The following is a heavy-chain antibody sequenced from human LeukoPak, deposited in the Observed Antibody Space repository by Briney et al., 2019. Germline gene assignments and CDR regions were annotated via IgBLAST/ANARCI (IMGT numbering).Heavy chain of an antibody. Sequence: PGGSLRLSCAASGFTFSNAWMSWVRQAPGKGLEWVGRIKTKTDGGTTDYAAPVKGRFTISRDDSKTTLYLQMNSLRSEDTAVYYCTTDLSAVAGTFDYWGQGTLVTVSS. J-gene: IGHJ4*02. CDR1: GFTFSNAW. D-gene: IGHD6-19*01. CDR3: TTDLSAVAGTFDY. V-gene: IGHV3-15*01. CDR2: IKTKTDGGTT.